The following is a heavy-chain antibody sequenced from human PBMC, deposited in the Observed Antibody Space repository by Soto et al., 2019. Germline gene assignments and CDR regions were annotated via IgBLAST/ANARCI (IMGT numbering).Heavy chain of an antibody. J-gene: IGHJ5*02. CDR2: INPNSGGT. CDR3: ARDEVAVAGIGSNWFDP. Sequence: QVQLVQSGAEVKKPGASVKVSCKASGYTFTGYYMHWVRQAPGQGLEWMGWINPNSGGTNYAQKFQGRVTMTRDTSISTAYMELSRLRSDDTAVYYAARDEVAVAGIGSNWFDPWGQGTLVTVSS. V-gene: IGHV1-2*02. CDR1: GYTFTGYY. D-gene: IGHD6-19*01.